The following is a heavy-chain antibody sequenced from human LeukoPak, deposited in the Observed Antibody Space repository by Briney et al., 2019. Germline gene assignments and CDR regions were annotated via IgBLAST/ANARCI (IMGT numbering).Heavy chain of an antibody. CDR3: ARGGPYGDYGNYYYYGMDV. CDR2: MGAYNGNT. J-gene: IGHJ6*02. CDR1: GYTFTSYG. Sequence: ASVKVSCKASGYTFTSYGISWVRQAAGQGLEWMGWMGAYNGNTNYAQKLQGRVTMTTDTSTSTAYMELRSLRSDDTAVYYCARGGPYGDYGNYYYYGMDVWGQGTTVTVSS. D-gene: IGHD4-17*01. V-gene: IGHV1-18*01.